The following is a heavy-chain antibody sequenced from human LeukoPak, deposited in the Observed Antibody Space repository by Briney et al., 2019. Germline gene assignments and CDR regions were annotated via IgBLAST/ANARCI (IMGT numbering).Heavy chain of an antibody. J-gene: IGHJ4*02. V-gene: IGHV4-34*01. CDR1: GGSFSGFF. CDR3: ARGLSSAAKLITTPDEERYFDY. D-gene: IGHD2-2*01. Sequence: PSETLSLTRAVYGGSFSGFFGSWIRHPPGKGREAIGELNHSGSTKYTPPLKSRVPVSVDTSKHPFSLKLSSVTAADTVVYYCARGLSSAAKLITTPDEERYFDYWGQGTMVTVSS. CDR2: LNHSGST.